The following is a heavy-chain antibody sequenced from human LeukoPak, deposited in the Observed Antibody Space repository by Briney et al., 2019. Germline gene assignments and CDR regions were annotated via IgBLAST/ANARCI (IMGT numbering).Heavy chain of an antibody. CDR3: ARGLYSSGWYWKHDGFWKSYNWFDP. Sequence: SQTLSLTCAISGDSVSSNSAAWNWIRQSPSRGLEWLGRTYYRSKWYNDYAVSVKSRITINPDTSKNQFSLQLNSVTPEDTAVYYCARGLYSSGWYWKHDGFWKSYNWFDPWGQGTLVTVSS. D-gene: IGHD6-19*01. J-gene: IGHJ5*02. CDR2: TYYRSKWYN. V-gene: IGHV6-1*01. CDR1: GDSVSSNSAA.